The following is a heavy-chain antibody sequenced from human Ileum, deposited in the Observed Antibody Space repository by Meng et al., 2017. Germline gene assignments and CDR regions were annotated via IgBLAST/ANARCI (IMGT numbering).Heavy chain of an antibody. CDR2: ISYDGSNK. D-gene: IGHD3-22*01. CDR3: AKDRLFGSSGYYSCFDY. CDR1: GFTFSSYG. J-gene: IGHJ4*02. Sequence: QVQLVESGGGVVQPGRSLRLSCAASGFTFSSYGMHWVRQAPGKGLEWVAVISYDGSNKYYADSVKGRFTISRDNSKNTLYLQMNSLRAEDTAVYYCAKDRLFGSSGYYSCFDYWGQGTLVIVSS. V-gene: IGHV3-30*18.